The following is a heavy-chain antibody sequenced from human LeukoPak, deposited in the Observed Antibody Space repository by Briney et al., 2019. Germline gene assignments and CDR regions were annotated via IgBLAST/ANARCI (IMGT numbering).Heavy chain of an antibody. D-gene: IGHD3-22*01. CDR3: ARDAAGYYYDSSGYYPDSFAL. Sequence: SETLSLTCTVSGGSISSSSYYWGWIRQPPGNGLEWIASIFYSGSSYYSPSLKSRVTISIDTSRNQFSLNLGSVTAADTAVYYCARDAAGYYYDSSGYYPDSFALWGQGTMVTVSS. CDR1: GGSISSSSYY. J-gene: IGHJ3*01. V-gene: IGHV4-39*07. CDR2: IFYSGSS.